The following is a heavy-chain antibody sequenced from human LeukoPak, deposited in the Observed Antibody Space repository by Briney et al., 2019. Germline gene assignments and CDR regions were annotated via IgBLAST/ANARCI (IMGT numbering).Heavy chain of an antibody. CDR3: ARGRIARLPYFDY. CDR1: NGSIRSYY. V-gene: IGHV4-59*01. D-gene: IGHD5-18*01. J-gene: IGHJ4*02. Sequence: PSETLSLTCTVSNGSIRSYYWIWIRQPPGKGLEWIGYIYYSGITNYNPSLKSRVTISVDTSKNQFSLKLSSVTAADTAVYYCARGRIARLPYFDYWGQGTLVTVSS. CDR2: IYYSGIT.